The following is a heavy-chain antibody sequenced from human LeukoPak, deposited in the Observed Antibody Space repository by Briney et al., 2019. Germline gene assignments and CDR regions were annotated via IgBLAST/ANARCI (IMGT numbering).Heavy chain of an antibody. Sequence: PGGSLRLSCAASGFTFSSYAMHWVRQAPGKGLEWVAVISYDGSNKYYADSVKGRFTISRDNSKNTLYLQMNSLRVEDTAVYYCARDPYVSNFDYWGQGTLVTVSS. D-gene: IGHD3-10*02. CDR2: ISYDGSNK. J-gene: IGHJ4*02. V-gene: IGHV3-30*04. CDR3: ARDPYVSNFDY. CDR1: GFTFSSYA.